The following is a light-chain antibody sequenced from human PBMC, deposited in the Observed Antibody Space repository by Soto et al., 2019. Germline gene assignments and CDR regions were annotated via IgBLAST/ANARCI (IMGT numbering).Light chain of an antibody. CDR1: SGSIASNY. Sequence: NFMLTQPHSVSASPGKTVTISCTGSSGSIASNYVQWYQQRPGSAPTTVIYEDNQRPSGVPDRFSGSIDSSSNSASLTISGLKTGDEADYYCQSYDSSNHAVFGGGTQLTVL. J-gene: IGLJ7*01. CDR2: EDN. V-gene: IGLV6-57*02. CDR3: QSYDSSNHAV.